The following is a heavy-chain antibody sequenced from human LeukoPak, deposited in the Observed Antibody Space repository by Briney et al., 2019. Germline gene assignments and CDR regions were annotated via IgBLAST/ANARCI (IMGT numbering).Heavy chain of an antibody. Sequence: SETLSLTCTVSGGSISSGSHYWSWIRQPAGKGLERIGRIYTSGSTNYNPFLKSRITISVDTSKNQFSLKLSSVTAADTAVYYCAKMGGKDGSSHIDYWGQGALVTVSA. CDR1: GGSISSGSHY. CDR2: IYTSGST. J-gene: IGHJ4*02. V-gene: IGHV4-61*02. D-gene: IGHD3-16*01. CDR3: AKMGGKDGSSHIDY.